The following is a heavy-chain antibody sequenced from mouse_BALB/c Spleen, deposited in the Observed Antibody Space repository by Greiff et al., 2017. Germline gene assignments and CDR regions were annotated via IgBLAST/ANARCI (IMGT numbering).Heavy chain of an antibody. D-gene: IGHD1-1*01. J-gene: IGHJ1*01. CDR3: TGYGSTYWYFDV. V-gene: IGHV6-6*02. Sequence: EVKLVESGGGLVQPGGSMKLSCVASGFTFSSYWMSWVRQSPEKGLEWVAEIRLKSDNYATHYAESVKGKFTISRDDSKSRLYLQMNSLRAEDTGIYYCTGYGSTYWYFDVWGAGTTVTVSS. CDR1: GFTFSSYW. CDR2: IRLKSDNYAT.